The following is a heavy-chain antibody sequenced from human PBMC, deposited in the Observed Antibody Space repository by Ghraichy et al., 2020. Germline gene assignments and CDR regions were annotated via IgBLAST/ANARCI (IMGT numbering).Heavy chain of an antibody. Sequence: GGSLRFSCVASGFTFSSYAMSWVRQAPGKGLEWVSAISGSGGSTYYADSVKGRFTISRDNSKNTLYLQMNSLRAEDTAVYYCAKSSRLVSAWVGEYWGQGTLLTVSS. CDR3: AKSSRLVSAWVGEY. D-gene: IGHD3-10*01. CDR1: GFTFSSYA. V-gene: IGHV3-23*01. CDR2: ISGSGGST. J-gene: IGHJ4*02.